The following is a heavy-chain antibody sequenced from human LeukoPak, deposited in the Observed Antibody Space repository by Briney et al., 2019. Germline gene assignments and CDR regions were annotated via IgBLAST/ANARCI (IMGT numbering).Heavy chain of an antibody. CDR3: ARECRYSREFDY. D-gene: IGHD6-13*01. CDR1: GYSISSGYY. V-gene: IGHV4-38-2*02. Sequence: SETLSLTCTVSGYSISSGYYWGWIRQPPGKGLEWIGSIYHSGSTYYNPSLKSRVTISVDTSKNQFSLKLSSVTAADTAVYYCARECRYSREFDYWGQGTLVTVSS. J-gene: IGHJ4*02. CDR2: IYHSGST.